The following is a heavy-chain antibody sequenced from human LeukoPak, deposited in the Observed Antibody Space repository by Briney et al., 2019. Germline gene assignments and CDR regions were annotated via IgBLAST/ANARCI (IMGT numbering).Heavy chain of an antibody. CDR2: ISAYNGNT. Sequence: GASVKVSCKASGYTFTSYGISWVRQAPGQGLEWMGWISAYNGNTNYARKLQGRVTMTTDTSTSTAYMELRSLRSDDTAVYYCASYLRDATSLDYWGQGTLVTVPS. CDR1: GYTFTSYG. J-gene: IGHJ4*02. CDR3: ASYLRDATSLDY. V-gene: IGHV1-18*01. D-gene: IGHD2-15*01.